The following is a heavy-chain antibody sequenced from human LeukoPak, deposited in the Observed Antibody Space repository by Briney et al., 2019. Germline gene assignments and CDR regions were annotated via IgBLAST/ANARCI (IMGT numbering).Heavy chain of an antibody. J-gene: IGHJ4*02. D-gene: IGHD6-13*01. CDR1: GGTFSSYA. CDR2: ISAYNGNT. CDR3: ARTRIAAAASFDY. Sequence: GSSVKVSCKASGGTFSSYAISWVRQAPGQGLGWMGWISAYNGNTNYAQKLQGRVTMTTDTSTSTAYMELRSLRSDDTAVYYCARTRIAAAASFDYWGQGTLVTVSS. V-gene: IGHV1-18*01.